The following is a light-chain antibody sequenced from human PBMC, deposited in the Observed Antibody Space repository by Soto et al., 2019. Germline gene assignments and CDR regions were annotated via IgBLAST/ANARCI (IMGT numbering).Light chain of an antibody. Sequence: QSVLSQPASVSGSPGQSITISCTGTSSDVGAYNYVSWYQLHPGKAPKLMIYDVSNRPSGVSNRFSGSKSGNTASLTISGLQAEDEADYYCTSYTSSSTPLFGGGTKVTVL. CDR1: SSDVGAYNY. CDR3: TSYTSSSTPL. CDR2: DVS. V-gene: IGLV2-14*03. J-gene: IGLJ2*01.